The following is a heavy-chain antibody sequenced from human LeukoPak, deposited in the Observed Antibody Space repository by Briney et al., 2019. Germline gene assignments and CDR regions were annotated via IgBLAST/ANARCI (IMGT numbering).Heavy chain of an antibody. D-gene: IGHD1-26*01. CDR3: ARSGMGASDY. CDR1: GFTFSDYY. V-gene: IGHV3-11*04. CDR2: ITSSGRTI. J-gene: IGHJ4*02. Sequence: GGSLRLSCAASGFTFSDYYMSWIRQAPGKGLEWVSYITSSGRTISYTDSVKDRFTISRDNAKNSLYLQMNSLRAEDTAVYYCARSGMGASDYWGQGTVVTVSS.